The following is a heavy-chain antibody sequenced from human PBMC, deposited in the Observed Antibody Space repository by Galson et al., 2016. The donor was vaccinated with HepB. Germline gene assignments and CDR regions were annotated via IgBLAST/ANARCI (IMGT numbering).Heavy chain of an antibody. CDR3: AREIPHMVHGGLDY. CDR2: IWYAGSYK. D-gene: IGHD2-2*02. V-gene: IGHV3-33*01. J-gene: IGHJ4*02. CDR1: GFTLTHYG. Sequence: SLRLSCATSGFTLTHYGMLWVRQAPGKGLEWVAVIWYAGSYKCYADSVEGRFTISRDISENTVFLQMNSLRGEDTAVYYCAREIPHMVHGGLDYWGQGTLVTVSS.